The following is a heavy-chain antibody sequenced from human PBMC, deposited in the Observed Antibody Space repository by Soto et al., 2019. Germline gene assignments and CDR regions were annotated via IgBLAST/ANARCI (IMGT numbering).Heavy chain of an antibody. CDR3: ARDGAYYDSSGYPPNNWFDP. J-gene: IGHJ5*02. CDR2: IWYDGSNK. V-gene: IGHV3-33*01. CDR1: GFTFSSYG. Sequence: GGSLRLSCAASGFTFSSYGMHWVRQAPGKGLEWVAVIWYDGSNKYYADSVKGRFTISRDNSKNTLYLQMNSLRAEDTAVYYCARDGAYYDSSGYPPNNWFDPWGQGTLVTVSS. D-gene: IGHD3-22*01.